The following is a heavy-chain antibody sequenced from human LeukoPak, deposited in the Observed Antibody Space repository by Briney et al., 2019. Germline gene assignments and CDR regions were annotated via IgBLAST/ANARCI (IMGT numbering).Heavy chain of an antibody. J-gene: IGHJ4*02. Sequence: PGGSLRLSCAASGFTLSNYAMHWVRQPAGEGLDWVSALGTAGDTFYPGSVKGRFTISRDNAKKSLFLQMNSLRAEDTAVYYCARQNTPHGYFDYWGQGTLVTVSS. V-gene: IGHV3-13*01. CDR2: LGTAGDT. CDR1: GFTLSNYA. CDR3: ARQNTPHGYFDY.